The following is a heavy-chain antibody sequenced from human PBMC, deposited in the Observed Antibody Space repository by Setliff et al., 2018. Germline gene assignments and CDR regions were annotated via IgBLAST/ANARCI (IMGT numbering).Heavy chain of an antibody. CDR1: GDTFRSYG. Sequence: KVSCKASGDTFRSYGISWVRQAPGQGLERMGGTIPMFGSTSYAQKFQGRVTIITDESTTTAYMELSSLGSEDTAVYYCVREGVDTRSSTDYRYYMDVWGRGTTVTVSS. V-gene: IGHV1-69*05. CDR3: VREGVDTRSSTDYRYYMDV. CDR2: TIPMFGST. D-gene: IGHD5-18*01. J-gene: IGHJ6*03.